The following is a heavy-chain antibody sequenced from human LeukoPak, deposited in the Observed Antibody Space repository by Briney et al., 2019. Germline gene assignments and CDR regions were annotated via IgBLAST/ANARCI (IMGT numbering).Heavy chain of an antibody. CDR1: GYTFTVYY. Sequence: ASVKLSCKSSGYTFTVYYMYWGRQAPGQGLELMGRINPNSGGTNNSHKFQDRVTIIRDTSTRTASMALSRLRSDDTAVYYCVYSSSWLDYWGQGTLVTVSS. J-gene: IGHJ4*02. V-gene: IGHV1-2*06. D-gene: IGHD6-13*01. CDR3: VYSSSWLDY. CDR2: INPNSGGT.